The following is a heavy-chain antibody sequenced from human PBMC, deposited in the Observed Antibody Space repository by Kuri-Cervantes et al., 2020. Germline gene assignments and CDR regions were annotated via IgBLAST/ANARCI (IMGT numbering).Heavy chain of an antibody. V-gene: IGHV3-33*05. CDR1: GFDFSFRGYG. J-gene: IGHJ3*02. CDR3: ARYNGAMGAFDI. Sequence: GESLKISCAASGFDFSFRGYGMHWVRQTPGKGPEWVSLIAYDGNIKDYLASVKGRFTISRDNSRNMAYLQMYSLRADDTAVYFCARYNGAMGAFDIWGQGTMVTVSS. D-gene: IGHD2-8*01. CDR2: IAYDGNIK.